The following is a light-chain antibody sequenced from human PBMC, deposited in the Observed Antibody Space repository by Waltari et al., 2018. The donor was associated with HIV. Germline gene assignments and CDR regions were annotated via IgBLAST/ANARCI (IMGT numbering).Light chain of an antibody. Sequence: QSALTQPRSVSGSPGQSVTISCTGTSSDVGGYNYVSWYQHHPGKAPKLMIYEVSKRPSGVPVRFSGSKSGNTASLTISGLQAEDEADYYCCSYAGSYTLVFGGGTTLTVL. CDR1: SSDVGGYNY. J-gene: IGLJ2*01. CDR3: CSYAGSYTLV. CDR2: EVS. V-gene: IGLV2-11*01.